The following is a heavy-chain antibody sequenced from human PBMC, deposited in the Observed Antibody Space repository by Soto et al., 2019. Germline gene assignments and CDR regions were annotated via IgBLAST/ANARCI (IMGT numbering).Heavy chain of an antibody. V-gene: IGHV4-34*01. D-gene: IGHD6-13*01. Sequence: SETLSLTCGVNGGSFSGYYWNWIRQSPGKGLEWIGEIDHSGSTNYNPSLKSRVTILVDTSRSQLSLKLSFVTAADTAIYYCAISIGFARSWPVSRINNWFDPWGQGTLVTVSS. J-gene: IGHJ5*02. CDR2: IDHSGST. CDR1: GGSFSGYY. CDR3: AISIGFARSWPVSRINNWFDP.